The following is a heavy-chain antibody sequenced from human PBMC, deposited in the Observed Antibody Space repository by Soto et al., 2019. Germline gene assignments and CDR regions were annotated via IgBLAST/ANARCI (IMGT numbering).Heavy chain of an antibody. Sequence: EVQLLESGGGLAQAGGSLRLSCAASGFDFRIYAMNWVRQAPGKGLEWVAVMIGDGTSWDYADSVRGRFTISRDNSKNTLYLQMNSLRAEDTAVYYCAKDLRPDGRYDFDYWGQGNLVTVSS. V-gene: IGHV3-23*01. D-gene: IGHD1-26*01. CDR2: MIGDGTSW. J-gene: IGHJ4*02. CDR1: GFDFRIYA. CDR3: AKDLRPDGRYDFDY.